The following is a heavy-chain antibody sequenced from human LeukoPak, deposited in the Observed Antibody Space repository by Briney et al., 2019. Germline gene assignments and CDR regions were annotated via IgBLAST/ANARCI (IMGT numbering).Heavy chain of an antibody. CDR2: INSDGSST. J-gene: IGHJ4*02. CDR1: GFTFSSYW. CDR3: AKVSGGTTAAFDY. Sequence: PGGSLRLSCAASGFTFSSYWMPWVRQAPGKGLVWVSRINSDGSSTSYADSVKGRFTISRDNSKNTLYLQMNSLRAEDTAVYYCAKVSGGTTAAFDYWGQGTLVTVSS. V-gene: IGHV3-74*01. D-gene: IGHD1-7*01.